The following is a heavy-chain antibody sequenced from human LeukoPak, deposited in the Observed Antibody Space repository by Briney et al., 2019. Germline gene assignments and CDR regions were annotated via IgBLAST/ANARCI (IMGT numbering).Heavy chain of an antibody. D-gene: IGHD6-13*01. V-gene: IGHV4-59*01. CDR2: MYYSGST. CDR1: GGSISSYY. Sequence: SETLSLTCTVSGGSISSYYWSWIRQPPGKGLEWIGYMYYSGSTNYNPSLKSRVTISVDTSKNQFSLKLSSVTAADTAVYYCARDGRAAAGIDYWGQGTLVTVSS. J-gene: IGHJ4*02. CDR3: ARDGRAAAGIDY.